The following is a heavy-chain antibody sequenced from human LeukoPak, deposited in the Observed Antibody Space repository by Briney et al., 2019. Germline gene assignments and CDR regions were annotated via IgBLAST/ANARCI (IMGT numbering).Heavy chain of an antibody. J-gene: IGHJ4*02. D-gene: IGHD1-26*01. CDR2: INPSGGST. CDR1: GYTFTSYY. V-gene: IGHV1-46*01. CDR3: ARDRIVGATGYYFDY. Sequence: ASVKVSCKASGYTFTSYYMHWVRQAPGQGLEWMGIINPSGGSTSYAQKFQGRVTMTRDTSTGTVYMELSSLRSEDTAVYYCARDRIVGATGYYFDYWGQGTLVTVSS.